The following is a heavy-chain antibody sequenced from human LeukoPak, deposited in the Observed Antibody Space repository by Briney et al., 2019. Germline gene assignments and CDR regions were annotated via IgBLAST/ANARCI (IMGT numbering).Heavy chain of an antibody. CDR2: INHSGST. Sequence: SETLSLTCAVYGGSFSGYYWSWIRQPPGKGLEWIGEINHSGSTNYNPSLKSRVTISVDTSKNQYSLKLSSVTAADTAVYYCARAEPGYCSSTSCYINWFDPWGQGTLVTVSS. CDR1: GGSFSGYY. CDR3: ARAEPGYCSSTSCYINWFDP. D-gene: IGHD2-2*02. V-gene: IGHV4-34*01. J-gene: IGHJ5*02.